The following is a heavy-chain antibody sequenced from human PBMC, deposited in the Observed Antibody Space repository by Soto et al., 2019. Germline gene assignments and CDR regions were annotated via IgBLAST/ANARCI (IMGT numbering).Heavy chain of an antibody. V-gene: IGHV1-3*01. CDR3: ARGAITMVRGVISSVDYYYYYGMDV. J-gene: IGHJ6*02. CDR1: GYTFTSYA. CDR2: INAGNGNT. Sequence: ASVKVSCKASGYTFTSYAMHWVRQAPGQRLEWMGWINAGNGNTKYSQKFQGRVTITRDTSASTAYMELSSLRSEDTAVYYCARGAITMVRGVISSVDYYYYYGMDVWGQGTTVTVSS. D-gene: IGHD3-10*01.